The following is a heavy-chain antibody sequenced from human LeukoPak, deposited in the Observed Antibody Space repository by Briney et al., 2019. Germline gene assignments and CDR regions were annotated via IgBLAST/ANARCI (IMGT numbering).Heavy chain of an antibody. V-gene: IGHV1-2*02. D-gene: IGHD4-11*01. CDR2: INPNSGGT. CDR1: GYTFTIYA. CDR3: ARTVEHYYYYYMDV. Sequence: VASVTVSFKASGYTFTIYAITWVRQAPGQGLEWMGWINPNSGGTNYAQKFQGRVTMTRDTSISTAYMELSRLRSDDTAVYYCARTVEHYYYYYMDVWGKGTTVTVSS. J-gene: IGHJ6*03.